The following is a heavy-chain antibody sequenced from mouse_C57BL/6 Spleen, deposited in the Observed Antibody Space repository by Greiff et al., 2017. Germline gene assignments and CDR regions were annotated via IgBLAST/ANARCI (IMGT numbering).Heavy chain of an antibody. J-gene: IGHJ1*03. CDR1: GYTFTEYT. V-gene: IGHV1-62-2*01. CDR3: ARHEEGYYGSSYGWYFDV. Sequence: QVQLKQSGAELVKPGASVKLSCKASGYTFTEYTIHWVKQRSGQGLEWIGWFYPGSGSIKYNEKFKDKATLTADKSSSTVYMELSRLTSEDSAVYFGARHEEGYYGSSYGWYFDVWGTGTTVTVSS. CDR2: FYPGSGSI. D-gene: IGHD1-1*01.